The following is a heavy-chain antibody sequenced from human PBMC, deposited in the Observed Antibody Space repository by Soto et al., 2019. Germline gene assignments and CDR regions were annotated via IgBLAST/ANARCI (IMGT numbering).Heavy chain of an antibody. D-gene: IGHD2-2*01. Sequence: SETLSLTCTVSGGSISSGDYFWSWVRQSPGKGLEWIGYIHSSGSTHYNPSLKSRLTISVATSKNQFSLRLSSVTAADTAVYYCARENGGYCVSTSCSFPWGQGTLVTVS. V-gene: IGHV4-30-4*01. J-gene: IGHJ5*02. CDR2: IHSSGST. CDR1: GGSISSGDYF. CDR3: ARENGGYCVSTSCSFP.